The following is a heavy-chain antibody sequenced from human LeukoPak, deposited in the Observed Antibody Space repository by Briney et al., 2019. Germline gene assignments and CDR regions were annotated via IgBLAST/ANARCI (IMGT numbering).Heavy chain of an antibody. CDR3: ARDYNGDDAFDI. CDR2: IIPIFGTA. D-gene: IGHD4-17*01. V-gene: IGHV1-69*13. CDR1: GGTFSSYA. J-gene: IGHJ3*02. Sequence: GASVKVSCKASGGTFSSYAISWVRQAPGQGLEWMGGIIPIFGTANYAQKFQGRVTITADESTSTAYMELSSLRSEDTAVYYCARDYNGDDAFDIWGQGTMVTVSS.